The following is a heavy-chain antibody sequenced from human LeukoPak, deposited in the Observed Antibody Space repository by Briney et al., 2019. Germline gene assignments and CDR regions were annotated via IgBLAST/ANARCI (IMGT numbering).Heavy chain of an antibody. CDR3: ARAGNLYSSSWRYYFDY. CDR2: INPNSGGT. Sequence: ASVKVSCKASGYTFTGYYMRWVRQAPGQGLEWMGWINPNSGGTNYAQKFQGRVTMTRDTSISTAYMELSRLRSDDTAVYYCARAGNLYSSSWRYYFDYWGQGTLVTVSS. V-gene: IGHV1-2*02. D-gene: IGHD6-13*01. J-gene: IGHJ4*02. CDR1: GYTFTGYY.